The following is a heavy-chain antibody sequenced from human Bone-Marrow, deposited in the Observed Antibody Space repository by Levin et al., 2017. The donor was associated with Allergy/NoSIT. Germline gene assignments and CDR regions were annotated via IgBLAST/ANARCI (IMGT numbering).Heavy chain of an antibody. CDR1: GYAFTTLD. D-gene: IGHD1-1*01. V-gene: IGHV1-8*01. CDR2: MSPSSGNT. CDR3: VRASGTFDN. Sequence: GESLKISCKASGYAFTTLDINWVRQATGQGLEWMGWMSPSSGNTAYAQKFQGRVTMTRDTSISTAYMEMSSLTSEDTAVYYCVRASGTFDNWGQGTLVTVSS. J-gene: IGHJ5*02.